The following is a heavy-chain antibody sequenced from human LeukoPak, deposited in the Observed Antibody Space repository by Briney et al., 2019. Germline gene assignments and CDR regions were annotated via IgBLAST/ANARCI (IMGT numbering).Heavy chain of an antibody. CDR1: GFTFSSYG. J-gene: IGHJ5*02. V-gene: IGHV3-30*02. Sequence: GGSLRLSCAASGFTFSSYGMHWVRQAPDKGLEWVAFIRYDGSNKYYADSVKGRFTISRDNSKNTLYLQMNSLRSDDTAVYYCARYRRAPGLEWFGELPHNWFDPWGQGTLVTVSS. CDR3: ARYRRAPGLEWFGELPHNWFDP. CDR2: IRYDGSNK. D-gene: IGHD3-10*01.